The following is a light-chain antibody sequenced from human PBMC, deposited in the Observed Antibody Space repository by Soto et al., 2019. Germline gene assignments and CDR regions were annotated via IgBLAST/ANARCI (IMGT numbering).Light chain of an antibody. CDR1: GGDIGAYNY. CDR2: EDS. Sequence: QSVLTQPASVSGSPGQSITISCAGTGGDIGAYNYVSWYQQHPGKAPKLMIYEDSKRPSGVSDRFSGSKSGNTASLTISGLQAEDEADYFCCSYAGGSNVFGAGTKVTVL. CDR3: CSYAGGSNV. J-gene: IGLJ1*01. V-gene: IGLV2-23*02.